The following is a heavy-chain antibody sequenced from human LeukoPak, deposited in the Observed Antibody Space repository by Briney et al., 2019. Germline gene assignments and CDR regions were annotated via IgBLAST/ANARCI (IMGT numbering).Heavy chain of an antibody. D-gene: IGHD3-10*01. CDR2: IIPILGIA. Sequence: SVKVSCKTSGYTFTYYYFHWVRQAPGQGREWMGRIIPILGIANYAQKFQGRVTITADKSTSTAYMELSSLRSEDTAVYYCAREDIDGSGDYYYYGMDVWGQGTTVTVSS. V-gene: IGHV1-69*04. J-gene: IGHJ6*02. CDR1: GYTFTYYY. CDR3: AREDIDGSGDYYYYGMDV.